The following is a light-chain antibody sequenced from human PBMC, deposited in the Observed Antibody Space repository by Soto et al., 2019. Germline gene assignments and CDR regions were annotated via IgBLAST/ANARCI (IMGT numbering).Light chain of an antibody. CDR2: GAS. CDR3: QQYNKWPPIT. J-gene: IGKJ5*01. CDR1: QSVRSN. V-gene: IGKV3-15*01. Sequence: DIVLTQSPGTLSVSPGEGASLSFRASQSVRSNLAWYQQKPGQAPRLLIFGASTRATGIPARFSGSGSGTEFTLTISSLQSEDFAVYYCQQYNKWPPITFGQGTRLEIK.